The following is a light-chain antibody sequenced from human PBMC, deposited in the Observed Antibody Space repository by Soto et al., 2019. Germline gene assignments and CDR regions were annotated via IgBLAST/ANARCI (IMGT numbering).Light chain of an antibody. J-gene: IGKJ4*01. CDR2: EAS. CDR1: QDIINY. V-gene: IGKV1-33*01. CDR3: QQYVNLPLT. Sequence: DIPMTQSPSSLSASVGDRVTITCQASQDIINYLNWYQQKPGKAPKLLIYEASSLETGVPSRFSGGRSGAHFTFTITSLQPEDFATYYCQQYVNLPLTFGGGTKVEVK.